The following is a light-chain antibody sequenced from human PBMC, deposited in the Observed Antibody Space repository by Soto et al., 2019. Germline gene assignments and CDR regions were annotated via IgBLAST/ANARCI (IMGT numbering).Light chain of an antibody. CDR3: QQRNMWPRT. J-gene: IGKJ1*01. CDR2: DAS. V-gene: IGKV3-11*01. Sequence: IVMTQSPATLSVSPGERATLSCRASQSVTTNLAWYRQRPGQPPRLLIYDASNRDPGIPARFGGSGSGTDFTLSISSLEPEDFAVYHCQQRNMWPRTFGQGTKVDIK. CDR1: QSVTTN.